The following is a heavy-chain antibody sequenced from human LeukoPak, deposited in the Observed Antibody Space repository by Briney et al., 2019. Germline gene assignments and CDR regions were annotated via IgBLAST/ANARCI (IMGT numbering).Heavy chain of an antibody. CDR3: ARERGNGDYDYYHYYYMDV. CDR1: GFTFSDYY. CDR2: ISSSGSTI. D-gene: IGHD4-17*01. V-gene: IGHV3-11*01. J-gene: IGHJ6*03. Sequence: GGSLRLSCAASGFTFSDYYMSWIRQAPGKGLEWVSYISSSGSTIYYADSVKGRFTISRDNAKNSLYLQMNSLRAEDTAVYYCARERGNGDYDYYHYYYMDVWGKGTTVTVSS.